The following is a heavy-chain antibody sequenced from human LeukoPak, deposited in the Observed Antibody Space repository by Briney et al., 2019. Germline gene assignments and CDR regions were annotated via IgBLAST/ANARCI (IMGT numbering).Heavy chain of an antibody. D-gene: IGHD5-18*01. J-gene: IGHJ4*02. CDR3: TSDTVDTAVGIDY. CDR1: GFTFSRHW. Sequence: GGSLRLSCAASGFTFSRHWMHWVRQAPGKGLVWVSRTYGDGSRISYADSVKGRFTISRDNAKNTLFLQMNSLRAEDTAVYYCTSDTVDTAVGIDYWGQGTLVTVSS. V-gene: IGHV3-74*01. CDR2: TYGDGSRI.